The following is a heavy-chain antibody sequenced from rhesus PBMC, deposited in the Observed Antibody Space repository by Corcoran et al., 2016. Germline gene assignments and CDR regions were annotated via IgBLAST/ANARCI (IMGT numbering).Heavy chain of an antibody. D-gene: IGHD2-8*01. J-gene: IGHJ6*01. CDR3: ASGYCSGGVCYEGLDGLDS. CDR2: FYGIGSST. Sequence: QLQLQESGPGLVKPSETLSVTCAVSGGSISSSYWSWIRQAPGKGLEWIGYFYGIGSSTNYNPPLSRRVPLSVDTSKNQLSLRLSSVTAADTAVYYCASGYCSGGVCYEGLDGLDSWGQGVVVTVSS. CDR1: GGSISSSY. V-gene: IGHV4-169*02.